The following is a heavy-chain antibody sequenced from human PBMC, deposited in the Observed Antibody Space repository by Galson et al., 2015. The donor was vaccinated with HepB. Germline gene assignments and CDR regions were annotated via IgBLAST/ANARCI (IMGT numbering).Heavy chain of an antibody. CDR1: GFTLSSYH. J-gene: IGHJ4*02. CDR3: ARDNRVFAFDY. D-gene: IGHD1-14*01. CDR2: MSYDENKK. V-gene: IGHV3-33*05. Sequence: SLRLSCAMSGFTLSSYHMHWVRQAPGKGLEWVAFMSYDENKKSYSDSVMGRFTVSRDTSKNTIFLQMDSLRPEDTGLYYCARDNRVFAFDYWGQGTLVTVSS.